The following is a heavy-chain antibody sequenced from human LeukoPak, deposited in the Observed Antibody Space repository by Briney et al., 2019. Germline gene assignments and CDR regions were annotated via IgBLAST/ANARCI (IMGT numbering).Heavy chain of an antibody. D-gene: IGHD2-21*02. Sequence: GASVTVSCKASGYTFINYGITWVRQAPGQGLEWMGWISGYNGNTNYAQKLQGRVTMTTDTSTSTAYMELRSLRSDDTAVYYCARVVTAMNDAFDIWGQGTLVTASS. V-gene: IGHV1-18*01. CDR3: ARVVTAMNDAFDI. CDR2: ISGYNGNT. J-gene: IGHJ3*02. CDR1: GYTFINYG.